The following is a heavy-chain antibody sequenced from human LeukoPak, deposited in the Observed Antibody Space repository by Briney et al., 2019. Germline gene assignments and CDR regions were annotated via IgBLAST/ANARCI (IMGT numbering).Heavy chain of an antibody. V-gene: IGHV3-23*01. CDR3: AKDPSHGAFDI. J-gene: IGHJ3*02. CDR2: ISASGDST. Sequence: GGSLRLSCAASGFTFISYAMSWVRQAPEKGLEWVSAISASGDSTFYADSVKGRFTTSRDNSKNTVYMQMNSLRAEDTAVYYCAKDPSHGAFDIWGQGTMVTVSS. CDR1: GFTFISYA.